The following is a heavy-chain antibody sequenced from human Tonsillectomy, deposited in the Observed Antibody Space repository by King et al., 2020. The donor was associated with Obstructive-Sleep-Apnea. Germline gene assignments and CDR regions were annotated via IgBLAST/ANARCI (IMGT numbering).Heavy chain of an antibody. J-gene: IGHJ6*02. Sequence: QLVQSGAEVKRPGASVKVSCKASGYTFTSYGISWVRQAPGQGLEWMGWISVYNGNTYYAQKVQGRVTMTTDTFTSTAYMELRSLRSDDTAVYYCARDPPPYSRDYYGMDVWGQGTTVTVSS. CDR2: ISVYNGNT. CDR1: GYTFTSYG. D-gene: IGHD4-11*01. CDR3: ARDPPPYSRDYYGMDV. V-gene: IGHV1-18*01.